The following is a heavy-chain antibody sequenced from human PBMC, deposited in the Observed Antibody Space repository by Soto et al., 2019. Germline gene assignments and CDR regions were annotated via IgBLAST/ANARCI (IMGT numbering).Heavy chain of an antibody. CDR2: IYYSGST. V-gene: IGHV4-59*08. J-gene: IGHJ6*02. CDR3: ARHQQLDYYYNGMDV. CDR1: GGSISSYY. Sequence: QVQLQESGPGLVKPSETLSLTCTVSGGSISSYYWSWIRQPPGKGLEWIGYIYYSGSTNYNPSLKSRVTISVDTSKNQFSLKLSSVTAADTAVYYCARHQQLDYYYNGMDVWGQGTTVTVSS. D-gene: IGHD6-13*01.